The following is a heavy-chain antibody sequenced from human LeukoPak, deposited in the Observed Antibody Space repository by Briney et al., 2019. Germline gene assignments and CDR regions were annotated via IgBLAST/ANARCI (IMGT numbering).Heavy chain of an antibody. Sequence: ASVKVSCKASGYTFTDYFMNWMRQAPGQRLEWMGWINAGNGNTKYSQKLQGRVTITRDTSSSTAYMELSSLRSEDTAVYYCARDARIAARVDYYGMDVWGQGTTVTVSS. V-gene: IGHV1/OR15-3*02. D-gene: IGHD6-6*01. CDR2: INAGNGNT. CDR3: ARDARIAARVDYYGMDV. CDR1: GYTFTDYF. J-gene: IGHJ6*02.